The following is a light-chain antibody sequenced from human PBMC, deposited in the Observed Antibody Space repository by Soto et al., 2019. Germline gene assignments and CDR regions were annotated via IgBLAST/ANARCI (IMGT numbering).Light chain of an antibody. CDR1: TSNIGENS. CDR2: VTN. V-gene: IGLV1-44*01. CDR3: AAWDGSLNGHV. J-gene: IGLJ1*01. Sequence: QAVVTQPPSVSGTPGQGVTISCSGSTSNIGENSVGWFQQLPGTAPKVVIYVTNKRPSGVPDRFSGSKSGTSAYLAISGLQSEDEADYYCAAWDGSLNGHVFGTGTKVTVL.